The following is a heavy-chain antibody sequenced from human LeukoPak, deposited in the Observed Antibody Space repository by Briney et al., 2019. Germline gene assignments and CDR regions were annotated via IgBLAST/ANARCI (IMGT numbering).Heavy chain of an antibody. CDR1: GGTFSSYA. J-gene: IGHJ4*02. V-gene: IGHV1-69*04. CDR2: IIPILGIA. CDR3: ARVPGYYYGSGSYGPGGDY. D-gene: IGHD3-10*01. Sequence: SVKVSCKASGGTFSSYAISWVRQAPGQGLEWMGRIIPILGIANYAQKFQGRVTITADKSTSTAYMELSSLRSEDTAVYYCARVPGYYYGSGSYGPGGDYWGQGTLVTVSS.